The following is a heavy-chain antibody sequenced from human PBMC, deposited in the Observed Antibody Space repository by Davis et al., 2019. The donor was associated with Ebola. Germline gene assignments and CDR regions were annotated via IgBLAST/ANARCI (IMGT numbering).Heavy chain of an antibody. D-gene: IGHD6-6*01. CDR3: ATYQILYSSSVYYYYGMDV. Sequence: ASVKVSCKVSGYTLTELSMHWVRQAPGKGLEWMGGFDPEDGETIYAQKFQGRVTMTEDTSTDTAYMELSSLRSEDTAVYYCATYQILYSSSVYYYYGMDVWGQGTTVTVSS. CDR1: GYTLTELS. J-gene: IGHJ6*02. V-gene: IGHV1-24*01. CDR2: FDPEDGET.